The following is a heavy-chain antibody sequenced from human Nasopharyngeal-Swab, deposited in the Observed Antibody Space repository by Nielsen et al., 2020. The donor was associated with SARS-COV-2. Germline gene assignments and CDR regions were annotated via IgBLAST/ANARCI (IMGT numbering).Heavy chain of an antibody. CDR1: GYTFTGYY. CDR2: INPNSGGT. Sequence: ASVKVSCKASGYTFTGYYMHWVRQAPGQGLEWMGRINPNSGGTNYAQKLQGRVTMTTDTSTSTAYMELRSLRSDDTAVYYCARNYCGGDCYTFDYWGQGTLVTVSS. D-gene: IGHD2-21*02. CDR3: ARNYCGGDCYTFDY. J-gene: IGHJ4*02. V-gene: IGHV1-2*06.